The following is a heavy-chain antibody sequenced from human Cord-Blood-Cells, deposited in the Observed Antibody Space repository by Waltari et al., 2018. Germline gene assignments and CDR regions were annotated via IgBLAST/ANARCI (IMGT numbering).Heavy chain of an antibody. Sequence: QVQLQESGPGLVKPSETLSLTCTVSGGSVSSGSYYWSWIRQPPGQGLEWIGYIYYSGSTNYTPSLKGRVTISVDTSKNQFSLKLSSVTAADTAVYYCARVERGVARAGFDPWGQGTLVTVSS. V-gene: IGHV4-61*01. CDR1: GGSVSSGSYY. CDR3: ARVERGVARAGFDP. J-gene: IGHJ5*02. D-gene: IGHD2-15*01. CDR2: IYYSGST.